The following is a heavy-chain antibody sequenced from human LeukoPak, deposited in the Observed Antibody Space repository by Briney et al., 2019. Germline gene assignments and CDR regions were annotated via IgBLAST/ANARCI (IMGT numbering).Heavy chain of an antibody. D-gene: IGHD2-2*01. CDR1: GFTFSSYA. V-gene: IGHV3-23*01. CDR2: ISGSGGST. J-gene: IGHJ6*03. CDR3: AKAGHTRNYYYYMDV. Sequence: GGSLRLSCAASGFTFSSYAMSWVRQAPGKGLEWVSAISGSGGSTYYADSVKGRFTISRDNSKNTLYLQMNSLRAEDAAVYYCAKAGHTRNYYYYMDVWGKGTTVTVSS.